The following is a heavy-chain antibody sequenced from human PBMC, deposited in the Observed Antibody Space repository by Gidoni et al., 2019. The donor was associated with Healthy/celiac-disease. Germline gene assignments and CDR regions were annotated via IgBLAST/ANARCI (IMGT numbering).Heavy chain of an antibody. CDR3: AKERGEARPDSNGAFDI. CDR2: IRCNSGSI. J-gene: IGHJ3*02. CDR1: GFHFDDCA. Sequence: EVQLVESGGGLVQPGRSLRLSCAASGFHFDDCAMHWVRQAPGKGVEWVSGIRCNSGSIGYADSVKGRFTISRDNAKNSLYLQMNSLRAEDTALYYCAKERGEARPDSNGAFDIWGQGTMVTVSS. D-gene: IGHD6-6*01. V-gene: IGHV3-9*01.